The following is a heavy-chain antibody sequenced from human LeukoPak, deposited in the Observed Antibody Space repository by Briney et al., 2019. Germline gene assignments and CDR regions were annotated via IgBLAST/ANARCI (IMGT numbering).Heavy chain of an antibody. D-gene: IGHD3-22*01. V-gene: IGHV4-4*07. CDR3: ARSSNYYDSSGYYLGAFDI. CDR1: GYSISSGYY. J-gene: IGHJ3*02. Sequence: SETLSLTCTVSGYSISSGYYWSWIRQPAGKGLEWIGRIYTSGSTNYNPSLKSRVTMSVDTSKNQFSLRLSSVTAADTAVYYCARSSNYYDSSGYYLGAFDIWGQGTMVTVSS. CDR2: IYTSGST.